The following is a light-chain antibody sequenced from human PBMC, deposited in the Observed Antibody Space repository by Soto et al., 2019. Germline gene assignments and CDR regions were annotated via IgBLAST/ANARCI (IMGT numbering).Light chain of an antibody. V-gene: IGLV2-14*01. CDR1: SSDVGGYNY. CDR3: SSYTSSSTYV. J-gene: IGLJ1*01. CDR2: DVT. Sequence: LTQPASVSGSPGQSITISCTGTSSDVGGYNYVSWYQQHPGKAPKLMIYDVTNRPSGVSNRFSGSKSGNTASLTISGLQAEDEADYYCSSYTSSSTYVFGNGTKVTVL.